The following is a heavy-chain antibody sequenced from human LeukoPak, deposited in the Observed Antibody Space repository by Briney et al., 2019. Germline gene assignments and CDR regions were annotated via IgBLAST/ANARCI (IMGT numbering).Heavy chain of an antibody. CDR3: ARDLYDFWSGYSGYNWFDP. CDR1: GGSISSGDYY. J-gene: IGHJ5*02. V-gene: IGHV4-30-4*08. CDR2: IYYSGST. Sequence: SETLSLTCTVSGGSISSGDYYWSWIRQPPGKGLEWVGYIYYSGSTYYNPSLKSRVTISVDTSKNQFSLKLSSVTAADTAVYYCARDLYDFWSGYSGYNWFDPWGQGTLVTVSS. D-gene: IGHD3-3*01.